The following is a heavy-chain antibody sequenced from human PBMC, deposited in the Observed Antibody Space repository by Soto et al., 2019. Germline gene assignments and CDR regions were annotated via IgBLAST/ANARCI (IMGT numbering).Heavy chain of an antibody. J-gene: IGHJ3*02. D-gene: IGHD3-22*01. CDR1: GFSFSSSGVG. CDR2: ISWNDDQ. CDR3: AQNSYYSSGHHWDTFPI. Sequence: SGPTLVNPTQTLTLTCTFSGFSFSSSGVGVGWIRQPPGKALEWLALISWNDDQRYSPSLKNRLTITKDTSKSQVVLTMTNMDPVHTATYYCAQNSYYSSGHHWDTFPIWGQGTMVTVSS. V-gene: IGHV2-5*01.